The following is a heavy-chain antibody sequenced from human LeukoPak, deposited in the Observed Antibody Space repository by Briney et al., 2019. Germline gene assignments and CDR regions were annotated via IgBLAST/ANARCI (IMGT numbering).Heavy chain of an antibody. D-gene: IGHD6-6*01. CDR2: ISPTGSTT. Sequence: GGSLRLSCTASGFSFSGHWMHWARQLPGKGLVWVSRISPTGSTTSYADSVKGRFTVSKDNAKNTLYLQVNNLRAEDTAVYYCARGPNSNWSGLDFWGQGTLLTVSS. CDR3: ARGPNSNWSGLDF. CDR1: GFSFSGHW. J-gene: IGHJ4*02. V-gene: IGHV3-74*01.